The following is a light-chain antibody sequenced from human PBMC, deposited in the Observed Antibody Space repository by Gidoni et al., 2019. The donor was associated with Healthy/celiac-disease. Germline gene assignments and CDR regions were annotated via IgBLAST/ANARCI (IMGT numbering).Light chain of an antibody. CDR2: SAS. Sequence: DIPLTPSPSSLSASVGDRVTITCRASQSLSSYLNWYQQKPGKAPKLLIYSASSLQSGVPSRFSGSGSGTDFTLTISSLQPEDFATYYCQQSYSTPITFGQGTRLEIK. V-gene: IGKV1-39*01. CDR1: QSLSSY. CDR3: QQSYSTPIT. J-gene: IGKJ5*01.